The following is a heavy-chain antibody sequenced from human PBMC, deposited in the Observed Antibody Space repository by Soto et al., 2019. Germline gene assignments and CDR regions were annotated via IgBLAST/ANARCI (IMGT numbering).Heavy chain of an antibody. CDR3: ARWGSSWYRIDAFDI. CDR1: GYTFTSYG. Sequence: EASVKVSCKASGYTFTSYGISWVRQAPGQGLEWMGWISAYNGNTNYAQKLQGRVTMTTDTSTSTAYMELRSLRSDDTAVYYCARWGSSWYRIDAFDIWGQGTMVTVSS. V-gene: IGHV1-18*01. D-gene: IGHD6-13*01. J-gene: IGHJ3*02. CDR2: ISAYNGNT.